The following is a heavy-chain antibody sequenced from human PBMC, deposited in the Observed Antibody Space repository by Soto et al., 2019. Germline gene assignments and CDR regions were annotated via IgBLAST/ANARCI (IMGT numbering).Heavy chain of an antibody. D-gene: IGHD2-8*01. CDR1: GGTFSSYA. J-gene: IGHJ6*02. Sequence: ASVKVSCKASGGTFSSYAISWVRQAPGQGLEWMGGIIPIFGTANYAQKFQGRVTITADESTSTAYMELSSLRSEDTAVYYCARLLIVLMVSASEPPYGMDVSGQGTTLTVSS. CDR2: IIPIFGTA. CDR3: ARLLIVLMVSASEPPYGMDV. V-gene: IGHV1-69*13.